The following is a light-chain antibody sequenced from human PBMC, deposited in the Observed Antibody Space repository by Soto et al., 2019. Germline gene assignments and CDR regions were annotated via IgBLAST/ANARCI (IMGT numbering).Light chain of an antibody. V-gene: IGKV3-11*01. J-gene: IGKJ5*01. CDR2: DSS. CDR3: QHRGSWPVT. Sequence: EVVLTQSPVTLSLSPGERATLSCRASQSVQSYLAWYQQKPGQAPRLLIYDSSNRATGVPARFSGSGSGTDFTLTISALEPEDFAVYYCQHRGSWPVTFDQGTRLEIK. CDR1: QSVQSY.